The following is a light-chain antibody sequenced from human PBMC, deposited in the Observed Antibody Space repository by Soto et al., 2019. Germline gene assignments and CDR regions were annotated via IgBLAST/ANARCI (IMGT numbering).Light chain of an antibody. V-gene: IGKV1-39*01. CDR1: QDITTY. Sequence: IQMTQSPSSLSASEGDRVTIACRASQDITTYLNWYQQKPGKAPTLLIYAASILQSGVPSRFSGSGSGTDFTLTIDSLQSEDFAIYYCQQTYSIPGTFGQGTRVEIK. CDR2: AAS. CDR3: QQTYSIPGT. J-gene: IGKJ1*01.